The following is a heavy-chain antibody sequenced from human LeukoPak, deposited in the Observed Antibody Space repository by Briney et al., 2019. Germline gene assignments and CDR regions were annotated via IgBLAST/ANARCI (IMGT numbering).Heavy chain of an antibody. D-gene: IGHD2-2*01. Sequence: GESLKISCKGSGYSFTSYWIGWVRQMPGKGLEWMGIIYPGDSDTRYSPSFQGQVTISADKSISNAYLQWSSLNAADTAMYYCARDHCSSTSCYYAVLDWFDPWGQGTLVTVSS. CDR3: ARDHCSSTSCYYAVLDWFDP. CDR1: GYSFTSYW. J-gene: IGHJ5*02. V-gene: IGHV5-51*01. CDR2: IYPGDSDT.